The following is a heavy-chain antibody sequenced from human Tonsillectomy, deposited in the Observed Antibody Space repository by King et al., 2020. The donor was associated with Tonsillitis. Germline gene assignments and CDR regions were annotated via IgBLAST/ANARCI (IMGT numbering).Heavy chain of an antibody. J-gene: IGHJ3*02. V-gene: IGHV3-15*01. CDR3: TTAAAGSYDAFDI. CDR2: IKSKTDGGTT. D-gene: IGHD6-13*01. CDR1: GFTFSNAW. Sequence: VQLVESGGGLVKPGGSLRLSCAASGFTFSNAWMSWVRQAPGKGLEWVGRIKSKTDGGTTDYAAPVKGRFTISRDDSKNTLYLQMNSLKTEDTAVYYCTTAAAGSYDAFDIWGQGTMVSVSS.